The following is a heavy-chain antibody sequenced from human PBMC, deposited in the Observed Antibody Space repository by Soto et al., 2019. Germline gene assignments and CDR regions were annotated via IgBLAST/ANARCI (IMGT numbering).Heavy chain of an antibody. CDR2: VYYTETT. CDR3: ARQRVLSTNMFITSFDP. CDR1: GGSINSSDHF. Sequence: SETLSLTCSLSGGSINSSDHFWGWIRQTPGKGLEWIGSVYYTETTYYNPSLRSPVTISVETSRNTFSLKVNSVTAADTGIYYCARQRVLSTNMFITSFDPWGQGTLVTVSS. J-gene: IGHJ5*02. V-gene: IGHV4-39*01. D-gene: IGHD3-10*02.